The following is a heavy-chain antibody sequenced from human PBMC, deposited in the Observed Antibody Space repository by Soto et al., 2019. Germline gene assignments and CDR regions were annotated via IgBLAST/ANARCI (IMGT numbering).Heavy chain of an antibody. CDR3: ARGYKYPSDY. CDR2: IYSDGRT. J-gene: IGHJ4*02. D-gene: IGHD6-25*01. CDR1: GASVTSGGYY. Sequence: QVQLQESGPGLVKPSQTLSVTCTVSGASVTSGGYYWTWIRQHSGKGLEWIGHIYSDGRTDYSPALQNRLTISLDMSKNQLPLRLTSVTVADTAVYYCARGYKYPSDYWGQGTLVAVSS. V-gene: IGHV4-31*03.